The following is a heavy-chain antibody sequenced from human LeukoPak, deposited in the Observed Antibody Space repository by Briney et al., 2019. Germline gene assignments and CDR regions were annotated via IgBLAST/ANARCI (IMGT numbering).Heavy chain of an antibody. J-gene: IGHJ6*03. D-gene: IGHD6-6*01. CDR3: ARDPPIAARPGYYMDV. CDR1: GGSIRRSSYY. Sequence: SETLSLTCTVSGGSIRRSSYYWGWIRQPPGKGLEWIGYIYYSGSTYYNPSLKSRVTISVDTSKNQFSLNLSSVTAADTAVYYGARDPPIAARPGYYMDVWGKGTTVTVSS. CDR2: IYYSGST. V-gene: IGHV4-30-4*08.